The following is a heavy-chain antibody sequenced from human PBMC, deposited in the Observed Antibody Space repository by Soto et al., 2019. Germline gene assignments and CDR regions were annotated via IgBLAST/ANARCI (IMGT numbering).Heavy chain of an antibody. V-gene: IGHV4-30-4*01. J-gene: IGHJ5*02. CDR3: AREVGHYGDNDLWYNWFDP. CDR2: IYYSGST. CDR1: GGSISRGDYY. Sequence: SETLSLTCTVSGGSISRGDYYWSWIRQPPEKGLEWIGYIYYSGSTYYNPSLKSRVTISVDTSKNQFSLKLSSVTAADTAVYYCAREVGHYGDNDLWYNWFDPWGQGTLVTVSS. D-gene: IGHD4-17*01.